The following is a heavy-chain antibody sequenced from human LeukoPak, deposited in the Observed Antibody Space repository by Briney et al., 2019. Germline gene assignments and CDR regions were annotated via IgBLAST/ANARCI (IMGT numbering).Heavy chain of an antibody. CDR2: IYYGGNT. CDR3: ARDLSSGGNTWFDP. CDR1: GGSISSYY. D-gene: IGHD2-15*01. V-gene: IGHV4-59*01. Sequence: TSETLSLTCTVSGGSISSYYWSWIRQPPGKGLEWIGYIYYGGNTNYNPSLKSRVTISVDTSKNQFSLKLSSVTAADTAVYYCARDLSSGGNTWFDPWGQGTLVTVSS. J-gene: IGHJ5*02.